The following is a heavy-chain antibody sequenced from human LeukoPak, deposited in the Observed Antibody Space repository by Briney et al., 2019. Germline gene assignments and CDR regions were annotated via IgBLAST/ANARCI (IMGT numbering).Heavy chain of an antibody. CDR2: ISSSSSYI. CDR1: GFTFSSYS. J-gene: IGHJ4*02. Sequence: GGSLRLSRAASGFTFSSYSMNWVRQAPGKGLEWVSSISSSSSYIYYADSVKGRFTISRDNAKNSLYLQMNSLRAEDTAVYYCARVFIAITYYFDYWGQGTLVTVSS. CDR3: ARVFIAITYYFDY. V-gene: IGHV3-21*01. D-gene: IGHD1-14*01.